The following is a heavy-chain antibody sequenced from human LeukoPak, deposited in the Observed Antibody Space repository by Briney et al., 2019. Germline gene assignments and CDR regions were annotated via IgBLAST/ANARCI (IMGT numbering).Heavy chain of an antibody. V-gene: IGHV1-8*01. CDR2: MNPNSGNT. CDR1: GYTFTSYD. D-gene: IGHD6-13*01. CDR3: ARSGYSSSWYVWDYYYYYMDV. J-gene: IGHJ6*03. Sequence: ASVTVSCKASGYTFTSYDINWVRQATGQGLEWMGWMNPNSGNTGYAQKFQGRVTMTRNTSISTAYMELSGLRSEDTAVYYCARSGYSSSWYVWDYYYYYMDVWGKGTTVTVSS.